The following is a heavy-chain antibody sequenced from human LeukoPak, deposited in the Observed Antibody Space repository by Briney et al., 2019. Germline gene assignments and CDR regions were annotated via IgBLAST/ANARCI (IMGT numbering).Heavy chain of an antibody. D-gene: IGHD4/OR15-4a*01. Sequence: TGGSLRLSCAASGFTVSSNYMSWVRQAPGKGMEWVSVTYSGGSTYYADSVKGRFTISRDNSKNTLYLQMNSLRAEDTAMYYCARIYVYITMVLYFDYWGQGTLVTVSS. J-gene: IGHJ4*02. CDR1: GFTVSSNY. CDR2: TYSGGST. CDR3: ARIYVYITMVLYFDY. V-gene: IGHV3-53*01.